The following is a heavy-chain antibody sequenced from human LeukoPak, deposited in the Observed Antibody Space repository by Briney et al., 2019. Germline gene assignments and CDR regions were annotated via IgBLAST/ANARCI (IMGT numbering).Heavy chain of an antibody. D-gene: IGHD3-16*01. CDR3: ARWGSRDYYYGLDV. J-gene: IGHJ6*02. Sequence: GGSLRLSCAASAFTFSNYWMHWVRQAPGKGLVWVSRINIDGSIKTYADSVKGRFTTSRDNAKNTVYLQMNSLRAEDTAVYYCARWGSRDYYYGLDVWGQGTTVTVSS. V-gene: IGHV3-74*01. CDR1: AFTFSNYW. CDR2: INIDGSIK.